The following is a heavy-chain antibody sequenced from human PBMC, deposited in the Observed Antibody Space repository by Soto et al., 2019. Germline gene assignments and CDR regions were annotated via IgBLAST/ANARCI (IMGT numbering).Heavy chain of an antibody. Sequence: EVQLVESGGGLVQPGGSLRLSCAASGFTFSSYSMNWVRQAPGKGLEWVSYISSSSSTIYYVDSVKGRFTISRDNAKNSLYLQMNSLRDEDTAVYYCARDGGGSYYDSSGYYLSDWGQGTLVTVSS. CDR1: GFTFSSYS. D-gene: IGHD3-22*01. CDR2: ISSSSSTI. CDR3: ARDGGGSYYDSSGYYLSD. V-gene: IGHV3-48*02. J-gene: IGHJ4*02.